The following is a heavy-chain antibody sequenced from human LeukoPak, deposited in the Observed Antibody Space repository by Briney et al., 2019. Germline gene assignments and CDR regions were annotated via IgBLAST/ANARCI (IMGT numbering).Heavy chain of an antibody. CDR1: GYTFTGYY. J-gene: IGHJ3*02. Sequence: ASVKVSCKASGYTFTGYYMHWVRQAPGQGLEWMGWINPNNGGTNYVRKFQGRVTMTRDTSISTAYMELSRLRSDDTAVYYCARALIVPSHWAFDIWGQGTMVTVSS. D-gene: IGHD1-1*01. V-gene: IGHV1-2*02. CDR2: INPNNGGT. CDR3: ARALIVPSHWAFDI.